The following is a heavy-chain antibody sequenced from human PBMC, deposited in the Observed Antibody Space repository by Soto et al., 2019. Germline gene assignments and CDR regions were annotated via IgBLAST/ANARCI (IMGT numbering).Heavy chain of an antibody. J-gene: IGHJ3*02. D-gene: IGHD2-2*01. CDR1: GYSFTTYW. CDR3: ARRVEYTTSEGAFAI. V-gene: IGHV5-51*01. Sequence: GESLKISCKGSGYSFTTYWIAWVRQMPGKGLEWMGIIYPGDSETRYSPSFQGQVTISADKSISTAYLQWISLKASDTAMYYCARRVEYTTSEGAFAIWGQGTMVTVSS. CDR2: IYPGDSET.